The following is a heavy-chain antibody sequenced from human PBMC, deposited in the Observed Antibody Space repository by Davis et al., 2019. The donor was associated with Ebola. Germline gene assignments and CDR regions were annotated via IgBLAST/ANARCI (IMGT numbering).Heavy chain of an antibody. CDR1: GGTFSSYA. J-gene: IGHJ4*02. CDR3: ARDLRGSWTVDY. CDR2: IIPIFGTA. D-gene: IGHD1-26*01. Sequence: SVKVSCKASGGTFSSYAISWVRQAPGQGLEWMGGIIPIFGTANYAQKFQGRVTLTADESTSTAYMELTNLRSDDTAVYYCARDLRGSWTVDYWGQGTPVTVSS. V-gene: IGHV1-69*13.